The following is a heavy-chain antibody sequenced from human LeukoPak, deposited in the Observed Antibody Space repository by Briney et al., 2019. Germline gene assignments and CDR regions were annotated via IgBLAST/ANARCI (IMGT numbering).Heavy chain of an antibody. D-gene: IGHD1-26*01. CDR2: INPNSGGT. CDR1: GYTFTGYY. V-gene: IGHV1-2*02. Sequence: ASVTVSCKSSGYTFTGYYMHWVRQAPGQGLEWMGWINPNSGGTNYAQKFQGRVTMTRDTSISTAYMELSRLRSDDTAVYYCARECLMVGVYDAFDIWGQGTMVTVSS. J-gene: IGHJ3*02. CDR3: ARECLMVGVYDAFDI.